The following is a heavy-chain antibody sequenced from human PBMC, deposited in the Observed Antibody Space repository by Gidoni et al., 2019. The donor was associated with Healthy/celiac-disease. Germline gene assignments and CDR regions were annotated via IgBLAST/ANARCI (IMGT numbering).Heavy chain of an antibody. D-gene: IGHD4-17*01. Sequence: QLQLQESGPGLVKPSENLSLTCAVSGGSMSSSSYYWGCIRQPPGKGREWIGSSYYSGSTYYNPSRKSLVTLSVYTSKNQFSLTLSSLTAADTAVYYWARHDYGGHFAYWGQGTLVTVSS. CDR2: SYYSGST. CDR3: ARHDYGGHFAY. CDR1: GGSMSSSSYY. J-gene: IGHJ4*02. V-gene: IGHV4-39*01.